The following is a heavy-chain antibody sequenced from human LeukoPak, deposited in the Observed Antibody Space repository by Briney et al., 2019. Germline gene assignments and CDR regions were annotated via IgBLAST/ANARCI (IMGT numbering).Heavy chain of an antibody. D-gene: IGHD3-10*01. CDR1: GFTFSSYA. V-gene: IGHV3-23*01. CDR3: AKDYYGSGSYFPHDAFDI. CDR2: ISGSGGST. J-gene: IGHJ3*02. Sequence: PGGSLRLSCAASGFTFSSYAMSWVRQAPGKGLEWVSAISGSGGSTYYADSVKGRFTISGDNSKNTLYLQMNSLRAEDTAVYYCAKDYYGSGSYFPHDAFDIWGQGTMVTVSS.